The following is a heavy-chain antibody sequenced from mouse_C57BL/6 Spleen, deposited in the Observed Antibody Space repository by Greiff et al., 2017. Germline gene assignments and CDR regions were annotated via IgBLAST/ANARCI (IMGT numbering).Heavy chain of an antibody. CDR2: IDPEDGDT. V-gene: IGHV14-1*01. CDR3: TTPYYGSSYVPFDV. D-gene: IGHD1-1*01. Sequence: VQLQQSGAELVRPGASVKLSCTASGFNIKDYYMHWVKQRPEQGLEWIGRIDPEDGDTEYAPKFQGKATMTAATSSNTAYLQLSSLTSEDTAVYYCTTPYYGSSYVPFDVWGTGTTVTVSS. CDR1: GFNIKDYY. J-gene: IGHJ1*03.